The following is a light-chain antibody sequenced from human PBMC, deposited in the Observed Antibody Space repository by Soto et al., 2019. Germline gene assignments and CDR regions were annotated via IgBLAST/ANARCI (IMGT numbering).Light chain of an antibody. CDR2: GAS. J-gene: IGKJ3*01. Sequence: EVVMTQSPATLSVSPGERATLSCRASQSVSSNLAWYQQKPGLAPRLLIYGASTRATGVPARFSGGGSGTEFTLTISSLQSEDFAVYYCQQYNTWPPIFTFGPGTKVDIK. CDR3: QQYNTWPPIFT. V-gene: IGKV3-15*01. CDR1: QSVSSN.